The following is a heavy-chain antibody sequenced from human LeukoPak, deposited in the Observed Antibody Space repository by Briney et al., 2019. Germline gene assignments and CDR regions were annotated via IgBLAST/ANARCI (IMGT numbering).Heavy chain of an antibody. V-gene: IGHV3-23*01. CDR2: ISGSGGST. J-gene: IGHJ4*02. CDR1: GFTFSSYA. CDR3: AKDHQWLVSYFDY. D-gene: IGHD6-19*01. Sequence: GGSLRLSCAASGFTFSSYAMSWVRQAPGKGLEWVSAISGSGGSTYYADSVEGRFTISRDNSKNTLYLQMNSLRAEDTAVYYCAKDHQWLVSYFDYWGQGTLVTVSS.